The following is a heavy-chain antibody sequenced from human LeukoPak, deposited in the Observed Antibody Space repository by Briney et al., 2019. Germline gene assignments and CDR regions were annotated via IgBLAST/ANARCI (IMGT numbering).Heavy chain of an antibody. CDR1: GFTFNNYA. J-gene: IGHJ4*02. V-gene: IGHV3-23*01. CDR3: AKDGYSGYDVFDC. D-gene: IGHD5-12*01. CDR2: ISGSGGST. Sequence: PGGSLRLSCAASGFTFNNYAMSWVRQAPGKRLEWVSTISGSGGSTYYADSVKGRFTISRDKSKNTLYLQMNSLRVEDTAVYYCAKDGYSGYDVFDCWGQGTLVTVSS.